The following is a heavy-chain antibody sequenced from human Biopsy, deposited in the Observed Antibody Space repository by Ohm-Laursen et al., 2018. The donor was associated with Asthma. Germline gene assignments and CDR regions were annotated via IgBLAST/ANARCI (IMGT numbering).Heavy chain of an antibody. CDR2: INAANGNT. Sequence: ASVKVSCKASGYTFINSAIHWVRQAPGHSLEWMGCINAANGNTKYSQKFQGRLTISRDTSASTAYMELSSLRSEDTAVYYCARTYFDFLTGQVHDAFAMWGQGTMVTVSS. D-gene: IGHD3-9*01. CDR3: ARTYFDFLTGQVHDAFAM. CDR1: GYTFINSA. V-gene: IGHV1-3*01. J-gene: IGHJ3*02.